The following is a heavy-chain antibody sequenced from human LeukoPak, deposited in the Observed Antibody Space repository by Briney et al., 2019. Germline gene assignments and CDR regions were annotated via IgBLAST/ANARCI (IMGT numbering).Heavy chain of an antibody. V-gene: IGHV1-18*01. Sequence: ASVKVSCKASGYIFTSYGISWVGQAPGKGLEWMGWISAYNGNTNYVQKLQGRVTMTTNPSTKTAYMELRSLRSDDTAVYYCARGYYYDSSGYFFLGYWGQGTLVTVSS. CDR2: ISAYNGNT. CDR3: ARGYYYDSSGYFFLGY. D-gene: IGHD3-22*01. CDR1: GYIFTSYG. J-gene: IGHJ4*02.